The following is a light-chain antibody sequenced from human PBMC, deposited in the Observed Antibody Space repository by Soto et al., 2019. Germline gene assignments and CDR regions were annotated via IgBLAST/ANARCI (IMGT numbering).Light chain of an antibody. V-gene: IGKV3-20*01. CDR1: RSVSNNY. CDR3: QQYGTSPPLT. Sequence: DIELTQSPCTLSSSPWDRATLSCRASRSVSNNYLAWYQQKRGQAPRLLIYDTSSRATGIPDRFSGTGSATDFTLTISRLEPEDFAVYYCQQYGTSPPLTVGGGTKVDIK. J-gene: IGKJ4*01. CDR2: DTS.